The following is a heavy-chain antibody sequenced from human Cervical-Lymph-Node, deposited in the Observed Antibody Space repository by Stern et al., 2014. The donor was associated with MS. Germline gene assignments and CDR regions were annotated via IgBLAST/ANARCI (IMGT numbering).Heavy chain of an antibody. CDR3: ARGIPNTGYDP. V-gene: IGHV3-48*01. CDR2: NNTVATTI. Sequence: EVQLVESGGGLVQPGGSLRLACAASGFTFSSYPMNWVRQAPGKGPEWISYNNTVATTIYYADSVKGRFTISRDNAKNSLFLQMNSLRADDTAVYYCARGIPNTGYDPWGQGTLVTVSS. CDR1: GFTFSSYP. D-gene: IGHD6-25*01. J-gene: IGHJ5*02.